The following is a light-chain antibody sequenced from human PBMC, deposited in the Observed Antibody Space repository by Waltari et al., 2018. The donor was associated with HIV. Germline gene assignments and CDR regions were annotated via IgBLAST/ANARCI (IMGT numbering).Light chain of an antibody. CDR1: QSVSRN. CDR2: GAS. Sequence: EILMTQSLATLSVSQGERATLSCRASQSVSRNLAWYQQKPGQAPRLLIYGASTRATGIPTRFSGSGSGTEFTLTISSLQSEDFAVYYCQQYNNWPPYTFGQGTKLEIK. V-gene: IGKV3-15*01. J-gene: IGKJ2*01. CDR3: QQYNNWPPYT.